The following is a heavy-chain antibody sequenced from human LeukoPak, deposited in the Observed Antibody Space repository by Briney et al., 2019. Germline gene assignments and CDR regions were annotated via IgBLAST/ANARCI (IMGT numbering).Heavy chain of an antibody. CDR2: ISYDGSNK. D-gene: IGHD5-24*01. J-gene: IGHJ6*02. Sequence: GRSLRLSCAASGYTFSSYGMHWFRQAPGKGLEWVAVISYDGSNKYYADSVKGRFTISRDNSKNTLYLQMNSLRAEDTAVYYCAKDDNGYNYVGAFYYYYGMGVWGQGTTVTVSS. V-gene: IGHV3-30*18. CDR3: AKDDNGYNYVGAFYYYYGMGV. CDR1: GYTFSSYG.